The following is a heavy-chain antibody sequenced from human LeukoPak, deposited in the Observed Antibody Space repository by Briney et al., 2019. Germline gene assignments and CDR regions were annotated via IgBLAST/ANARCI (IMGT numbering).Heavy chain of an antibody. Sequence: PGFSLSLSCAVSGCTFSRYSMIWVRQAPGRGLEWVSSISSSCIYMYYADSVKHRLTISRDNHKNSLYLQMNSLRAEDTAVYYCARDKAGTTPYYYYSMDVWAKGTTVTVSS. CDR1: GCTFSRYS. CDR3: ARDKAGTTPYYYYSMDV. CDR2: ISSSCIYM. V-gene: IGHV3-21*01. J-gene: IGHJ6*03. D-gene: IGHD1-14*01.